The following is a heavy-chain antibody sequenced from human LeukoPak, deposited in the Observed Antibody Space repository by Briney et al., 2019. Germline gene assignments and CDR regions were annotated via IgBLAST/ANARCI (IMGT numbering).Heavy chain of an antibody. Sequence: PGGSLRLSCAGSGFTFSSYAMSWVRQAPGKRLEWVSAISGSGGSTYYADSVKGRFTISRDNSKNTLYLQMNSLRAEDTAVYYCAKGLQQWLVRWVDYWGQGTLVTVSS. CDR3: AKGLQQWLVRWVDY. J-gene: IGHJ4*02. CDR1: GFTFSSYA. V-gene: IGHV3-23*01. D-gene: IGHD6-19*01. CDR2: ISGSGGST.